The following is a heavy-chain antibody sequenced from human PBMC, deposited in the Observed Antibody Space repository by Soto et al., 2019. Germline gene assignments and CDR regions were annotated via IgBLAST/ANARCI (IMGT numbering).Heavy chain of an antibody. Sequence: QVQLQESGPGLVKPSETLSLTCTVSGGSISSYYWSWIRQPPGKGLEWIGYIYYTGSTNYNPSLTPRVSISVDASKTQWSLKPSLVTAAATAVYYWARPPGVSSGLDNCVDPWGQGTLVTVSS. CDR2: IYYTGST. CDR3: ARPPGVSSGLDNCVDP. V-gene: IGHV4-59*01. D-gene: IGHD6-25*01. CDR1: GGSISSYY. J-gene: IGHJ5*02.